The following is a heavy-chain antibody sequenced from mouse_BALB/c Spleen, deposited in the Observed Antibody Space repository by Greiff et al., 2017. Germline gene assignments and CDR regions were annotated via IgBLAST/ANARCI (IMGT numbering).Heavy chain of an antibody. CDR1: GFTFSSYG. D-gene: IGHD1-1*01. CDR3: ARGTRFITTVGFDD. Sequence: EVNLVESGGGLVQPGGSLKLSCAASGFTFSSYGMSWVRQTPDKRLELVATINSNGGSTYYPDSVKGRFTISRDNAKNTLYLQMSSLKSEDTAMYYCARGTRFITTVGFDDWGQGTTLTVSS. V-gene: IGHV5-6-3*01. J-gene: IGHJ2*01. CDR2: INSNGGST.